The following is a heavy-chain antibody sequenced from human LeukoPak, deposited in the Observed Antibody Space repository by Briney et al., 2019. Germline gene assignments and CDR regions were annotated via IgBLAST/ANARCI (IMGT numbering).Heavy chain of an antibody. J-gene: IGHJ6*02. V-gene: IGHV1-8*01. CDR2: MNPNSGNT. Sequence: ASVKDSCKASGYTFNNYDINWVRQAPGQGLEWMGWMNPNSGNTGYAQKFQGRLTLTRETFISTAYMELSSLRSDDTAVYYCVRAMAPLDTFNYQYAMDVWGQGTMVTVSS. CDR1: GYTFNNYD. CDR3: VRAMAPLDTFNYQYAMDV. D-gene: IGHD5-24*01.